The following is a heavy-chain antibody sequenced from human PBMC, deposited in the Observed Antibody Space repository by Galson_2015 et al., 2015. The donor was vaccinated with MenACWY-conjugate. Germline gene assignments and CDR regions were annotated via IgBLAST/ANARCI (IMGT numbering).Heavy chain of an antibody. CDR1: GSTFSNFA. CDR3: VKDRGVIVVAGYSDS. Sequence: SCKASGSTFSNFAMHWVRQAPGKGLEYVAVISYNGGFTHYADSVKGRFTFSRDNSKNTLYLQMSSLRDEDTAVYYCVKDRGVIVVAGYSDSWGQGTLVTVSS. CDR2: ISYNGGFT. D-gene: IGHD2-15*01. J-gene: IGHJ4*02. V-gene: IGHV3-64D*06.